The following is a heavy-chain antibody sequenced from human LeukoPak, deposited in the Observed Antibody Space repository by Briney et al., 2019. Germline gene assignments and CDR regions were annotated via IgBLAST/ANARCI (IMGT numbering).Heavy chain of an antibody. CDR3: ARLPDYDLLTSYPFDY. D-gene: IGHD3-9*01. CDR1: SGSIATVSYY. CDR2: MYYSKST. Sequence: PSETLSLTCTVSSGSIATVSYYWGWIRQPPGKALEDIGRMYYSKSTYYNPSLKSRVTISVDTTKNQLSLKLSSVTAADTAVYYCARLPDYDLLTSYPFDYWGQGTLVTVSS. J-gene: IGHJ4*02. V-gene: IGHV4-39*01.